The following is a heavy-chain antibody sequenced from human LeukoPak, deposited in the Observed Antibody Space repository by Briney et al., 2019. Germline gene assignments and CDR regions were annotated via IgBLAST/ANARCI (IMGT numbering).Heavy chain of an antibody. D-gene: IGHD4-23*01. V-gene: IGHV4-59*01. J-gene: IGHJ4*02. CDR1: GGSTSSYY. CDR2: IYYGGST. Sequence: SETLSLTCSVSGGSTSSYYWSWIRLPPGKGLEWIGYIYYGGSTNYNPSLKSRVTISVDTSKNQFSLKLSSVTAADSAFYHCARSGGMFYFDFWGQGTLVTVSS. CDR3: ARSGGMFYFDF.